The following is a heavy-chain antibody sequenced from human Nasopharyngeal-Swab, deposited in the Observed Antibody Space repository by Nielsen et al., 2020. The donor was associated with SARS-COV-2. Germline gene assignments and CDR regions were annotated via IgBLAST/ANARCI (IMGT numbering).Heavy chain of an antibody. CDR1: GGSISSYY. V-gene: IGHV4-4*07. CDR2: IYTSGST. D-gene: IGHD2-15*01. J-gene: IGHJ5*02. CDR3: ARHPGYCSGGSCYSRWFDP. Sequence: SETLSLTCTVSGGSISSYYWSWIRQPAGKGLEWIGRIYTSGSTNYNPSLKSRVTISVDTSKNQFSLKLSSVTAADMAVYYCARHPGYCSGGSCYSRWFDPWGQGTLVTVSS.